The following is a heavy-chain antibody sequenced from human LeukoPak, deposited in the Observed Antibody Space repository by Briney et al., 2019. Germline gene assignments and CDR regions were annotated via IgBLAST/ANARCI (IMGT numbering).Heavy chain of an antibody. D-gene: IGHD4-17*01. V-gene: IGHV4-30-2*01. CDR2: INRSGSA. CDR1: GGSISSGGYY. CDR3: ARVLYGDFTPGY. J-gene: IGHJ4*02. Sequence: PSQTLSLTCTVSGGSISSGGYYWSWIRQPPGRGLEWIGEINRSGSANYNPSLKSRVTVSVDTSKNQFSLKLSSVTAADTAVYYCARVLYGDFTPGYWGQGTLVTVSS.